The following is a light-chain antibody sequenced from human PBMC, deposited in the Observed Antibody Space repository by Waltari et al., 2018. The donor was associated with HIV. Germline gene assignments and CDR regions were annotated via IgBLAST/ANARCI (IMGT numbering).Light chain of an antibody. V-gene: IGKV3-20*01. Sequence: EFVLTQSQGTLTLSQGERAALSCRSSQSVSSRYLAWYQQKLGQAPRLLIYGASSRATGIPDRFSGSGSGTDFTLTINTLAPEDFAVYFCQHYGSSLLTFGGGTKVEI. CDR3: QHYGSSLLT. CDR2: GAS. J-gene: IGKJ4*01. CDR1: QSVSSRY.